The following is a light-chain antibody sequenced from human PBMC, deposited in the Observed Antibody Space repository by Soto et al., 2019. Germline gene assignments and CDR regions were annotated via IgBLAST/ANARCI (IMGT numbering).Light chain of an antibody. J-gene: IGLJ2*01. CDR2: DNK. CDR1: SSNIGKNY. V-gene: IGLV1-51*01. Sequence: QSVLTQPPSVSAAPGQKVTISCSGSSSNIGKNYVSWYQQLPGTAPKLLIYDNKKRPSGIPDRFSGSKSGTSATLAITGLQTGDEADYYCGTWDGRLSALFGGGTKLTVL. CDR3: GTWDGRLSAL.